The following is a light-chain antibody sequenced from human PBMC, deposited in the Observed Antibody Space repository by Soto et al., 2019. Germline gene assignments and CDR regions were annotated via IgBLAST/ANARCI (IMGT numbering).Light chain of an antibody. J-gene: IGKJ2*01. CDR2: DAA. CDR3: KQYKSYPYT. CDR1: QSISSW. Sequence: DIQMTQSPSTLSASVGDRVTITCRASQSISSWLAWYQQKPGKAPKLLIYDAASLESGVPSRFSGSGSGTEFTLTIISLQPDDFASYYCKQYKSYPYTFGQGTKLEIK. V-gene: IGKV1-5*01.